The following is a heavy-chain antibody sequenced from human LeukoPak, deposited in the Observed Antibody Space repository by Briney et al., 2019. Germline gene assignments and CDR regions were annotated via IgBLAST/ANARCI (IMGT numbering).Heavy chain of an antibody. D-gene: IGHD1-1*01. CDR2: ISPANGNT. CDR1: GYTCCTSS. CDR3: TRVRDSNNWWGAFDI. Sequence: ASVNVSCQAFGYTCCTSSISWVRQAPGQRLEWMGWISPANGNTHYERGVQGRVTMTTDTSRSTAYMELRNLRSDDTAMYYCTRVRDSNNWWGAFDIWGQGTMVTVSS. V-gene: IGHV1-18*01. J-gene: IGHJ3*02.